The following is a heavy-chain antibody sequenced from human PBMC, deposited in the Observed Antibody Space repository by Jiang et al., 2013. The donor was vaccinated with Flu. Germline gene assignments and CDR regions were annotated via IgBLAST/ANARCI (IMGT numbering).Heavy chain of an antibody. J-gene: IGHJ4*02. Sequence: GFTFSDHYMDWVRQAPGKGLEWVGRSRNKANSYSTEYAASVRGRFTISRDDSKNSLYLQMNSLKTEDTAVYYCVRLRHSSGWCFDYWGQGTLVTVSS. CDR1: GFTFSDHY. CDR2: SRNKANSYST. CDR3: VRLRHSSGWCFDY. V-gene: IGHV3-72*01. D-gene: IGHD6-19*01.